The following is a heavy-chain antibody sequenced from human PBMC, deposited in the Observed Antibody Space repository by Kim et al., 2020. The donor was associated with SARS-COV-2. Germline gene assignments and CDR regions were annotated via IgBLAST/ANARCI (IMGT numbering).Heavy chain of an antibody. V-gene: IGHV4-4*07. CDR2: IYTSGST. CDR3: ARDFQHYDILTGYRYYYYGMDV. J-gene: IGHJ6*02. CDR1: GGSISSYY. Sequence: SETLSLTCTVSGGSISSYYWSWIRQPAGKGLEWIGRIYTSGSTNYNPSLKSRVTMSVDTSKNQFSLKLSSVTAADTAVYYCARDFQHYDILTGYRYYYYGMDVWGHGTTVTVSS. D-gene: IGHD3-9*01.